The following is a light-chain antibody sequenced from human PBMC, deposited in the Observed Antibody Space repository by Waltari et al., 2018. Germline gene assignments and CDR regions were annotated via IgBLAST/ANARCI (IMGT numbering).Light chain of an antibody. Sequence: QSVLTQPPSVSAAPGQKVTISCSGSSSNIGNNYVSWYQHLPGTAPKLLIYENNQRPSVFPARFSGSKSGTSATLAITGLQTGDEADYYCGTWDTSLRTVFGGGTKVTVL. V-gene: IGLV1-51*02. CDR2: ENN. J-gene: IGLJ2*01. CDR3: GTWDTSLRTV. CDR1: SSNIGNNY.